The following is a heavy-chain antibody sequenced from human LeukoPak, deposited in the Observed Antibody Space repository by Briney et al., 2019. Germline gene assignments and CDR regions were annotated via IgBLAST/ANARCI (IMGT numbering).Heavy chain of an antibody. D-gene: IGHD5-12*01. CDR2: KYYSGTT. J-gene: IGHJ4*02. CDR1: GGSISSSTYY. CDR3: ARQRGYSAYDSFDS. V-gene: IGHV4-39*01. Sequence: SETLSLTCTVSGGSISSSTYYWGWIRQPPGKGLELIGSKYYSGTTYFNPSLKSRLTMSVDASKNQFSVKLSTVTAADTAVYFCARQRGYSAYDSFDSWGQGVLVTVSS.